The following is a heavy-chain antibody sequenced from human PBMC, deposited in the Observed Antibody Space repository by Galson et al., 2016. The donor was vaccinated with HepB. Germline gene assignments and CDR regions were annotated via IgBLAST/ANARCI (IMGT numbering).Heavy chain of an antibody. V-gene: IGHV3-23*01. CDR2: ISRSGDST. D-gene: IGHD2-2*01. CDR1: GFTFSNYG. J-gene: IGHJ6*04. Sequence: AASGFTFSNYGMTWVRQAPGKGLEVVSSISRSGDSTDYADSVKGRFTISRDNSKNTLSLQINSLTADDTAIYYCAQGSTAPAVWGKGTTVTVSS. CDR3: AQGSTAPAV.